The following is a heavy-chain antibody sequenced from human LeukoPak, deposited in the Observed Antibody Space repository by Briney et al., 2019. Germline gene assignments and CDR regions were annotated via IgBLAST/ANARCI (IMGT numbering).Heavy chain of an antibody. D-gene: IGHD1-26*01. CDR1: GFTFSSYS. CDR2: ISSSSSYI. CDR3: ARDHRTMGAADY. Sequence: PGGSLRLSCAASGFTFSSYSMNWVRQAPGKGLEWVSSISSSSSYIYYADSVKGRFTISRDNAKNSLYLQMNSLRAEDTAVYYCARDHRTMGAADYWGQGTLVTVSS. V-gene: IGHV3-21*01. J-gene: IGHJ4*02.